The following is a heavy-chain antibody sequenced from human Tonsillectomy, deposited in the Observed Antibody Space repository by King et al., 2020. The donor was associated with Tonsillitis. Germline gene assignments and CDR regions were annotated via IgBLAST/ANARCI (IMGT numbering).Heavy chain of an antibody. CDR3: AKDAISSGWYYFDY. Sequence: QLVQSGGGVVQPGRSLRLSCASSGFTFRSSGMHWFRQAPGKGLEWVAVISYDGGYKSYADSVKGRFTISRDNSKSTLYLQMNLLRAEDTAVYYCAKDAISSGWYYFDYWGQGTLVTVSS. J-gene: IGHJ4*02. D-gene: IGHD6-19*01. CDR1: GFTFRSSG. CDR2: ISYDGGYK. V-gene: IGHV3-30*18.